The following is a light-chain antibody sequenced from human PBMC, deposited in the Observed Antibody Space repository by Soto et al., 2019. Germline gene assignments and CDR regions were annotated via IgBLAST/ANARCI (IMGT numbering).Light chain of an antibody. J-gene: IGKJ4*01. CDR3: QQSFSSLLS. CDR1: QTISTY. CDR2: DAS. Sequence: DIQMTQSPSSLSASVGDRVTITCRASQTISTYVTWYQQKPGKAPKALISDASTLQRGVPSRFSGSGSGTDFTLIIISLQPEDIATYYCQQSFSSLLSFGGGTQVEIK. V-gene: IGKV1-39*01.